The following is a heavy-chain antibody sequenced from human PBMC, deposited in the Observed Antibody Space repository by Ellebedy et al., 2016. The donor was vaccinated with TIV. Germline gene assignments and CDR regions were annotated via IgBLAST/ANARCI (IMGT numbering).Heavy chain of an antibody. D-gene: IGHD5-12*01. J-gene: IGHJ4*02. CDR3: ARDRGYALSYFDY. Sequence: SETLSLTCSVSGGSISSYYWSWIRQPPGKGLEWIGYIYYSGSTYYNPSLKSRVTISVDTSKNQFSLKLSSVTAADTAVYYCARDRGYALSYFDYWGQGTLVTVSS. V-gene: IGHV4-59*12. CDR1: GGSISSYY. CDR2: IYYSGST.